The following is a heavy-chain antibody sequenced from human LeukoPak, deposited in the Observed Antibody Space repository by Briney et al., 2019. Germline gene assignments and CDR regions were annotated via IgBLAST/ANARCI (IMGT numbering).Heavy chain of an antibody. J-gene: IGHJ4*02. CDR1: GGSISSSSYY. CDR3: AIDLTSGFDY. V-gene: IGHV4-39*01. D-gene: IGHD3-10*01. Sequence: MASETLSLTCTVSGGSISSSSYYWGWIRQPPGKGLEWIGSIYYSGSTYYNPSLKSRGTISVDTSKNQFSLKLSSVTAADTAVYYCAIDLTSGFDYWGQGTLVTVSS. CDR2: IYYSGST.